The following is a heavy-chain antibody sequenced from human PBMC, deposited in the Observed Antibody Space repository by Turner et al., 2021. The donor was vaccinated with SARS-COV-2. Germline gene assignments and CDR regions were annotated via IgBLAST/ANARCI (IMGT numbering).Heavy chain of an antibody. CDR3: ARDLKPGGADV. CDR2: FMWDGKKI. D-gene: IGHD4-17*01. CDR1: GFSFQDHA. J-gene: IGHJ6*02. V-gene: IGHV3-9*01. Sequence: EVQLVESGGGLVQRGRSLQLSCRESGFSFQDHAMHWVRQAPGKGLEWVSGFMWDGKKIGYADSVKGRFTISRDNGKNSLYLEMNSLRAEDTALYFCARDLKPGGADVWGQGTMVTVSS.